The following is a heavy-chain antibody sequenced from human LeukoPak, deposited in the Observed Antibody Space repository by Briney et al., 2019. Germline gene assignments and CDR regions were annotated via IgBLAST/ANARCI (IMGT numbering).Heavy chain of an antibody. CDR3: ARGPSGAAAGPNYYYYYMDV. V-gene: IGHV1-46*01. CDR1: GYTFTSYY. J-gene: IGHJ6*03. D-gene: IGHD6-13*01. Sequence: ASVKVSCKASGYTFTSYYMHWVRQAPGQGLEWMGIINPSGGSTSYAQKFQGRVTMTRDTSTSTVYMELSSLRSEDTAVYYCARGPSGAAAGPNYYYYYMDVWGKGTTVTVSS. CDR2: INPSGGST.